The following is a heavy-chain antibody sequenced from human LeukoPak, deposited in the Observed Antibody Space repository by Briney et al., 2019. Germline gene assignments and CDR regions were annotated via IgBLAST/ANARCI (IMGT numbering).Heavy chain of an antibody. CDR1: GYTLTELS. CDR3: ARDPRGSSGSNDAFDI. D-gene: IGHD6-19*01. Sequence: ASVEVSCKVSGYTLTELSMHWVRQAPGKGLEWMGGFDPEDGETIYAQKFQGRVTMTEDTSTDTAYMELSSLRSEDTAVYYCARDPRGSSGSNDAFDIWGQGTMVTVSS. J-gene: IGHJ3*02. CDR2: FDPEDGET. V-gene: IGHV1-24*01.